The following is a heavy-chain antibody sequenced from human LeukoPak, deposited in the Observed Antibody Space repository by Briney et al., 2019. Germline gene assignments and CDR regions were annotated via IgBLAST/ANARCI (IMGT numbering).Heavy chain of an antibody. V-gene: IGHV4-59*12. CDR3: ARDRVDTSAFDI. CDR2: IYYSGST. D-gene: IGHD2-15*01. J-gene: IGHJ3*02. Sequence: PSETLSLTCTVSGGSISSYYWSWIRQPPGKGLEWIGYIYYSGSTNYNPSLKSRVTISVDTSKNQFSLKLSSVTAADTAVYYCARDRVDTSAFDIWGQGTMVTVSS. CDR1: GGSISSYY.